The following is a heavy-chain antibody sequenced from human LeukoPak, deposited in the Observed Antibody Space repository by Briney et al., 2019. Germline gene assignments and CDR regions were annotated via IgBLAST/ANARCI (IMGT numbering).Heavy chain of an antibody. D-gene: IGHD2-15*01. Sequence: GGSLRLSCAASGFTFSDYSFNWVRQAPGKGLEWVSSISSSSSYKYYADSLKGRFTISRDNAKNSLYLQVNSLRAEDTAVYYCARINDIDNSYHLDFWGHGTLVTVSS. V-gene: IGHV3-21*01. CDR2: ISSSSSYK. J-gene: IGHJ4*01. CDR1: GFTFSDYS. CDR3: ARINDIDNSYHLDF.